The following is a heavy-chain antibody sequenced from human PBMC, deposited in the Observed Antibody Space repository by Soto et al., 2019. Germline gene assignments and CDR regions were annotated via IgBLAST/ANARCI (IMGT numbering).Heavy chain of an antibody. CDR1: GYTFCSYR. D-gene: IGHD3-3*01. J-gene: IGHJ6*04. CDR3: ARVRFDFWSGPMDV. Sequence: GGSLNLSCAASGYTFCSYRMNGVRQAQGKGLEWVSYISSSSSTIYYADSVKGRFTISRDNAKNSLYLQMNSLRAEDTAVYYCARVRFDFWSGPMDVWGKGTTVTVSS. V-gene: IGHV3-48*01. CDR2: ISSSSSTI.